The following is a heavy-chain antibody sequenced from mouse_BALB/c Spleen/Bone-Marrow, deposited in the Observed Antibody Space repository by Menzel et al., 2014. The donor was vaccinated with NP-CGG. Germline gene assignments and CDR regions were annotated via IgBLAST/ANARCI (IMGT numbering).Heavy chain of an antibody. Sequence: EVKLMESGPGLVKPSQSLSLTCTVTGYSITSDYAWNWIRQFPGTKLEWMGYISYSGSTSYNPSLKSRISITRDTSKNQFFLQLNSVTTEDTAIYYCARKALYYAMDYWGQGTSVTVSS. V-gene: IGHV3-2*02. J-gene: IGHJ4*01. CDR3: ARKALYYAMDY. CDR2: ISYSGST. CDR1: GYSITSDYA.